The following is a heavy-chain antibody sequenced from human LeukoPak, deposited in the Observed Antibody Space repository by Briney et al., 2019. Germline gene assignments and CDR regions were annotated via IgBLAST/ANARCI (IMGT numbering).Heavy chain of an antibody. J-gene: IGHJ4*02. CDR3: ARDQGSTAMDTFDY. D-gene: IGHD5-18*01. CDR2: ISSSSSSI. V-gene: IGHV3-21*01. CDR1: GFTFSNAW. Sequence: PGGSLRLSCAAPGFTFSNAWMTWVRQAPGKGLEWVSSISSSSSSIYYADSVKGRFTISRDNAKNSLYLQMNSLRAEDTAVYYCARDQGSTAMDTFDYWGQGTLVTVSS.